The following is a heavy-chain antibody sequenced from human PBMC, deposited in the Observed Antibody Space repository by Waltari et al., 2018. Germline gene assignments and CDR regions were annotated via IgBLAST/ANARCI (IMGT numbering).Heavy chain of an antibody. CDR3: ARDWNWGFDY. CDR1: GVRFRNNW. J-gene: IGHJ4*02. V-gene: IGHV3-7*01. Sequence: EVQLVESGGGLVQRGGSMRLSCAASGVRFRNNWMSWVRQAPGKGLEWVANMKEDGTQKYYVDSVRGRFTISRDNTKNTLYLQMNSLRVEDTAVYYCARDWNWGFDYWGQGTLVTVSS. CDR2: MKEDGTQK. D-gene: IGHD7-27*01.